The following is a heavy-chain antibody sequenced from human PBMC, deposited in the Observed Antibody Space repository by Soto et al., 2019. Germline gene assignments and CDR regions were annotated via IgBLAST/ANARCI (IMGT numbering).Heavy chain of an antibody. CDR3: ASLNARYDSSGYYFDY. J-gene: IGHJ4*02. Sequence: AASVKVSCKASGGTFSSYAISWVRQAPGQGLEWMGGIIPIFGTANYAQKFQGRVTVTADESTSTAYMELSSLRSEDTAVYYCASLNARYDSSGYYFDYWGQGTLVTVSS. V-gene: IGHV1-69*13. CDR1: GGTFSSYA. D-gene: IGHD3-22*01. CDR2: IIPIFGTA.